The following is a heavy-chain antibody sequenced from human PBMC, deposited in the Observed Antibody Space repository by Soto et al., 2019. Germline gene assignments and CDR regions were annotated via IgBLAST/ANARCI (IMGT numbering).Heavy chain of an antibody. D-gene: IGHD4-4*01. CDR3: ARHDYSSEHWFDT. Sequence: PGGSLRLSCTASGFSFSDYYMSWIRQAPGKGLEWISYISSASDYSTYADSVKGRFTISRDNAKNSLYLQLTNVRPDDTALYFCARHDYSSEHWFDTWGLGTAVTVSS. J-gene: IGHJ5*02. CDR2: ISSASDYS. CDR1: GFSFSDYY. V-gene: IGHV3-11*06.